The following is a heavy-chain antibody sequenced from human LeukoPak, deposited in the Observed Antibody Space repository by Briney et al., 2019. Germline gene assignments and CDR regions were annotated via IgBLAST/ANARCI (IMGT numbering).Heavy chain of an antibody. CDR1: GFTVSSNY. Sequence: GGSLRLSCAASGFTVSSNYMSWVRQAPGKGLEWVSAISGSGGSTYYADSVKGRFTISRDNSKNTLYLQMNSLRAEDTAVYYCAKDLGVYYYDSSGWGYYFDYWGQGTLVTVSS. J-gene: IGHJ4*02. V-gene: IGHV3-23*01. CDR3: AKDLGVYYYDSSGWGYYFDY. D-gene: IGHD3-22*01. CDR2: ISGSGGST.